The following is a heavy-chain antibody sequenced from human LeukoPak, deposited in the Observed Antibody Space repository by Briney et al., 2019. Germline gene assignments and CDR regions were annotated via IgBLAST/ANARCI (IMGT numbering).Heavy chain of an antibody. CDR2: IYHSGRT. V-gene: IGHV4-38-2*02. D-gene: IGHD3-22*01. Sequence: SETLSLTCSVSDYSISSGYCWGWIWQPPGKGLEWIGSIYHSGRTYFSPSLKSRVAISADTSKDQFSLKLTSVTAADTAVYYCVRQGPEVVISFIAGGDYWDQGILVTVSS. J-gene: IGHJ4*02. CDR3: VRQGPEVVISFIAGGDY. CDR1: DYSISSGYC.